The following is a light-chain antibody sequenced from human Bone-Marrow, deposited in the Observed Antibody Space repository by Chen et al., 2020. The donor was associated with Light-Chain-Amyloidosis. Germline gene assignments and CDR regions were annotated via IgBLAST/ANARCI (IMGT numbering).Light chain of an antibody. V-gene: IGKV3-20*01. CDR3: QQYVSSPYT. J-gene: IGKJ2*01. Sequence: EIVLTQSPGTLSLSPGERATLSCRASQTISSNFLAWYQQKPGQAPRLLISGASRRATGIPDRFSGSGSGTDFSLTISRLAPEDCAVYYCQQYVSSPYTFGQGTKLEIK. CDR1: QTISSNF. CDR2: GAS.